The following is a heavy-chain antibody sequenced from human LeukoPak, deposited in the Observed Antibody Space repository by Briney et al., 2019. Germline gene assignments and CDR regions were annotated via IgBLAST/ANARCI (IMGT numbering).Heavy chain of an antibody. V-gene: IGHV5-51*01. J-gene: IGHJ4*02. CDR2: IYPGDSGT. CDR1: GYSFTSYW. D-gene: IGHD3-22*01. CDR3: ARSSGYYQALSFEY. Sequence: RGESLKISCKGSGYSFTSYWIGWVRQMPGKGLEWMGIIYPGDSGTRYSPSFQGQVTISADKSINTAYLQWSSLKASDTAMYYCARSSGYYQALSFEYWGQGTLVTVSS.